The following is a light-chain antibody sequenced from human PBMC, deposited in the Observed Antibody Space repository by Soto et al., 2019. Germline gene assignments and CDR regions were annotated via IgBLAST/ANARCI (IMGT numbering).Light chain of an antibody. J-gene: IGKJ2*01. V-gene: IGKV3-20*01. Sequence: EIVLTQSPGTLSLSPGERATLSCRASQSVSSSYLAWYQQKPGQAPRLLIYDESSRATGIPDRFSGSGSGTDFTLTISSPKPEDFAVYYYQQYGSSPYNFGQGTKLEIK. CDR2: DES. CDR1: QSVSSSY. CDR3: QQYGSSPYN.